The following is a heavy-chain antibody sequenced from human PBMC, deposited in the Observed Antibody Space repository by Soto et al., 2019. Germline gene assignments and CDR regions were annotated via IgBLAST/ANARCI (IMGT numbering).Heavy chain of an antibody. CDR1: GFTFSDYW. J-gene: IGHJ4*02. CDR3: TREPAPYYTDV. Sequence: GGSLRLSCVVSGFTFSDYWMQWVRQVPGKGPVWVSRISADGTYTYYADSVKGRFTISRDNAKNTLYLQMNSLRDNDTAVYYYTREPAPYYTDVWGPGTLVTVSS. CDR2: ISADGTYT. D-gene: IGHD1-26*01. V-gene: IGHV3-74*01.